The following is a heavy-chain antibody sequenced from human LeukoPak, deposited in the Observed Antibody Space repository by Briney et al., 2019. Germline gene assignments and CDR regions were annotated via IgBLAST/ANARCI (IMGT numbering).Heavy chain of an antibody. CDR1: GGSITTYY. V-gene: IGHV4-59*01. J-gene: IGHJ6*02. CDR2: IFYSGDT. D-gene: IGHD2-15*01. Sequence: KPSETLSLTCTVSGGSITTYYWSWIRQPPGKGLEWIGYIFYSGDTNYNPSLKSRVTMSVDTSKNQLSLNLSSVTAADTAAYYCARDCSGGRCYNGIVAGMDVWGQGTTVTVSS. CDR3: ARDCSGGRCYNGIVAGMDV.